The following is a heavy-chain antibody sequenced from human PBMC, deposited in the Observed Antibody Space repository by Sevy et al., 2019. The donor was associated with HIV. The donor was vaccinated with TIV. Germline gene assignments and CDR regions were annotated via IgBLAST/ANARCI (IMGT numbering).Heavy chain of an antibody. CDR3: TTPIGYSSGWADY. D-gene: IGHD6-19*01. Sequence: GGSLRLSCTASGFTFGDYAMSWFRQAPGKGLEWVGFIRSKAYGGTTEHAASVKGRFTISRDDSKSIAYLQMNSLKTEDTAVYYCTTPIGYSSGWADYWGQGTLVTVSS. J-gene: IGHJ4*02. CDR1: GFTFGDYA. V-gene: IGHV3-49*03. CDR2: IRSKAYGGTT.